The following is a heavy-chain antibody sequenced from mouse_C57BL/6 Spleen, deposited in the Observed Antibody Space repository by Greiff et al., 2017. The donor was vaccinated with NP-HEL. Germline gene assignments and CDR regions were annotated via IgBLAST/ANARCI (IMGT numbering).Heavy chain of an antibody. J-gene: IGHJ4*01. Sequence: QVQLQQPGAELVKPGASVKLSCKASGYTFTSYWMQWVKQRPGQGLEWIGEIDPSDSYTNYHQKFKGKATLTVDTASSTAYMQLSSLTSEDSAVYYCAAYSNYGAMDYWGQGTSVAVSS. CDR2: IDPSDSYT. CDR1: GYTFTSYW. D-gene: IGHD2-5*01. CDR3: AAYSNYGAMDY. V-gene: IGHV1-50*01.